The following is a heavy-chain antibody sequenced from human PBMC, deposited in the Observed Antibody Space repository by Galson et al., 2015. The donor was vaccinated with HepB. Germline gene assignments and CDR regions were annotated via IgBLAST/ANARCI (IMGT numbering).Heavy chain of an antibody. CDR2: ISTGGADT. CDR3: AKDLGLGRGGLDS. J-gene: IGHJ4*02. Sequence: SLRLSCAASGLSFDIHAMNWVRLAPGKGLQWVSTISTGGADTYYTDSVKGRFTISRDNSKNMLYLQMNTLRVEDTAFYFCAKDLGLGRGGLDSGGTGTLVTVSS. CDR1: GLSFDIHA. V-gene: IGHV3-23*01. D-gene: IGHD3-16*01.